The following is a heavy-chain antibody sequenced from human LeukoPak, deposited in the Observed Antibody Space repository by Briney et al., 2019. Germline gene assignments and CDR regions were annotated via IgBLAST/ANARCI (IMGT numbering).Heavy chain of an antibody. V-gene: IGHV3-33*01. CDR2: IWYDGSNK. D-gene: IGHD4-17*01. J-gene: IGHJ4*02. CDR1: GFTFSSYG. Sequence: GRSLRLSCAASGFTFSSYGMHWVRQAPGKGLEWVAVIWYDGSNKYYADSVKGRFTISRDNPKNTLYLQMNSLRAEDTAVYYCARNQDYGGNSGLDYWGQGTLVTVSS. CDR3: ARNQDYGGNSGLDY.